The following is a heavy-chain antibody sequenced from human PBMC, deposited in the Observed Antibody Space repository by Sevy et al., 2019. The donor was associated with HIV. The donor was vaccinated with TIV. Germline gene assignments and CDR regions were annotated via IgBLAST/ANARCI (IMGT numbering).Heavy chain of an antibody. Sequence: SETLSLTCTVSGGSISSYYWSWIRQPPGKGLEWIGYIYYSGSTNYNPSPKSRVTISVDTSKNQFSLKLSSVTAADTAVYYGAGEGHYDYVWGSYRPGGYFDYWGQGTLVTVSS. J-gene: IGHJ4*02. CDR1: GGSISSYY. CDR3: AGEGHYDYVWGSYRPGGYFDY. D-gene: IGHD3-16*02. V-gene: IGHV4-59*01. CDR2: IYYSGST.